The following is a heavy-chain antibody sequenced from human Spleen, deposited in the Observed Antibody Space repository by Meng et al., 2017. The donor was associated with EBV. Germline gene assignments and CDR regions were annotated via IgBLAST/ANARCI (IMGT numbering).Heavy chain of an antibody. V-gene: IGHV3-11*01. CDR2: ISSSGKPI. Sequence: VQLVESGGGLVKPGSSLGLSCAAFGLAFSDYYMTWIRQAQGKGLEWISDISSSGKPIHYADSVKGRFTISRDNVKNSLYLQMNSLRVDDTAMYYCAKWVVTPHFDYWGQGTLVTVSS. J-gene: IGHJ4*02. CDR3: AKWVVTPHFDY. D-gene: IGHD4-23*01. CDR1: GLAFSDYY.